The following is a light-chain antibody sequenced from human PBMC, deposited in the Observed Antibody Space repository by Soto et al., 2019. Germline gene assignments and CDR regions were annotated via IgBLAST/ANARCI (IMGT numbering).Light chain of an antibody. J-gene: IGLJ2*01. CDR3: QSYDISLSGSVV. Sequence: QSVLTQPTSVSGAPGQRVTISCTGSSSNLGAGYDVHWYQQLPGTAPKLLIYGNSNRPSGVPDRFSGSKSGTSASLDITGLQVKDEADYCCQSYDISLSGSVVFGGGTKLTVL. CDR1: SSNLGAGYD. CDR2: GNS. V-gene: IGLV1-40*01.